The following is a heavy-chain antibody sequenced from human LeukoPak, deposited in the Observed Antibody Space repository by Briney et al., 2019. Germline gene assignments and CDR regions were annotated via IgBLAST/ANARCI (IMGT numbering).Heavy chain of an antibody. J-gene: IGHJ4*02. CDR1: GFTFSSYS. Sequence: GGSLRLSCAASGFTFSSYSMNWVRQAPGKGLEWVSFISTSSSYIYYADSVKGRCTISRDNAKNSLYMQMNSLRAEDTAVYYCASGPRKSDLVYWGQGTLVTVSS. CDR2: ISTSSSYI. D-gene: IGHD3-3*01. CDR3: ASGPRKSDLVY. V-gene: IGHV3-21*01.